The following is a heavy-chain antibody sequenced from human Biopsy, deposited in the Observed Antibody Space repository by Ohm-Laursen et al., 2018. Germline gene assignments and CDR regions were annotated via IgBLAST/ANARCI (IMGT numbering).Heavy chain of an antibody. CDR2: ISASGNHI. CDR3: ARDGEAKYCKHGVCPSDF. V-gene: IGHV3-21*01. CDR1: GFTFSVFS. J-gene: IGHJ4*02. D-gene: IGHD2-8*01. Sequence: SLRLSCAASGFTFSVFSMNWVRQAPGKGLEWVSSISASGNHIYYTDSFMGRFTVSRDNGKNTVYLQMISLRVEDTAVYYCARDGEAKYCKHGVCPSDFWGQGTLVTVSS.